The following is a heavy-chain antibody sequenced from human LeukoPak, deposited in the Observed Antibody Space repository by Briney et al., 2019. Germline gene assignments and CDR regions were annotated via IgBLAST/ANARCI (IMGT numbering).Heavy chain of an antibody. D-gene: IGHD5-18*01. CDR1: GYIFTSYY. V-gene: IGHV7-4-1*02. J-gene: IGHJ4*02. CDR3: GRDPRLGIRGYTYGYIDY. CDR2: INTNTGNP. Sequence: ASVKVSCKASGYIFTSYYIHWVRQAPGQGLEWMGWINTNTGNPKYAQGFTGRYVFSLDTSVSTAYLQISSLTADDTAVYFCGRDPRLGIRGYTYGYIDYWGQGTLVTVSS.